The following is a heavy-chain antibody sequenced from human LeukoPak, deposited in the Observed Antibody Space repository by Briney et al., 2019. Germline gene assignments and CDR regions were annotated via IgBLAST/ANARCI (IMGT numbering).Heavy chain of an antibody. V-gene: IGHV3-7*03. D-gene: IGHD3-10*01. CDR2: IKQDGSEK. CDR1: GFTFSSYW. J-gene: IGHJ5*02. CDR3: ARLDGSGSYYLGRGAWFDP. Sequence: GGSLRPSCAASGFTFSSYWMSWVRQAPGKGLEWVANIKQDGSEKYYVDSVKGRFTISRDNAKNSLYLQMNSLRAEDTAVYYCARLDGSGSYYLGRGAWFDPWGQGTLVTVSS.